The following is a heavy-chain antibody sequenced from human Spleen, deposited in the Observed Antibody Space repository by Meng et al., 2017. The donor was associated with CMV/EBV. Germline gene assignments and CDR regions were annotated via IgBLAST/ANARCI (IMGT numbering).Heavy chain of an antibody. CDR1: GGTLNNYV. J-gene: IGHJ4*02. D-gene: IGHD2-2*01. CDR2: ISVYNGDT. Sequence: ASVKVSCKASGGTLNNYVINWVRQAPGQGLEWMGWISVYNGDTKFSQKVQGRLTMSTDTSTSTAYMELRSLRSDDTAVYFCARGVDYEVPDANDYWGQGTLVTVSS. V-gene: IGHV1-18*01. CDR3: ARGVDYEVPDANDY.